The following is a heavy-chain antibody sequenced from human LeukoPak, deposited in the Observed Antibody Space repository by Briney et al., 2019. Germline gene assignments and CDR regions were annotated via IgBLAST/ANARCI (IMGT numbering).Heavy chain of an antibody. CDR1: GFTFSRYV. CDR2: ISFDGHT. V-gene: IGHV3-30*18. D-gene: IGHD2-2*01. Sequence: PGRSLRLSCAASGFTFSRYVMHWVRQAPGKGLEWVTVISFDGHTNYADSVKGRFTISRDNSKNTLYLQMNGLRDEDTAVYYCAKERGSTTHFDYWGQGTLVTVSS. CDR3: AKERGSTTHFDY. J-gene: IGHJ4*02.